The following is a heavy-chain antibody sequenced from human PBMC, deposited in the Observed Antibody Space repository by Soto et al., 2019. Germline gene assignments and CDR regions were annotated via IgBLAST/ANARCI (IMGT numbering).Heavy chain of an antibody. CDR2: IWDDGGNK. V-gene: IGHV3-33*01. CDR3: ARVSGLGTAELGFDH. J-gene: IGHJ4*02. Sequence: QVQLVESGGGVVQPGRSLRLSCAASGFTFSSYGIHWVRQAPGNGLEWVAAIWDDGGNKYYTDSVKGRFTISRDNSKNTVYLQMNNLRAEDTAVYYCARVSGLGTAELGFDHWGQGTLVIVSS. D-gene: IGHD3-16*01. CDR1: GFTFSSYG.